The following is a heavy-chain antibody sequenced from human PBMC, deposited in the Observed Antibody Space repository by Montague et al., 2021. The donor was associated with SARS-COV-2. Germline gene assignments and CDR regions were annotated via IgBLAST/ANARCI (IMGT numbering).Heavy chain of an antibody. D-gene: IGHD3-10*01. CDR3: ARGARQGYGFRLGSFDS. Sequence: SETLSLTCAVYGGSFSGYYWNWIRQPPGKGLEWTGEINHIGSTNYNPSLKSRVTMSVDTSKNQFSLKLSSVTAADTAVYYCARGARQGYGFRLGSFDSWGQGTLVTVSS. CDR1: GGSFSGYY. V-gene: IGHV4-34*01. J-gene: IGHJ4*02. CDR2: INHIGST.